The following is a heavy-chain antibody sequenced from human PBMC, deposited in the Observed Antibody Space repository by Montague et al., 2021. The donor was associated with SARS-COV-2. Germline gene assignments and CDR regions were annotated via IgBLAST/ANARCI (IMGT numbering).Heavy chain of an antibody. V-gene: IGHV3-30*04. J-gene: IGHJ6*02. Sequence: SLRLSCAASGFTFSSYAMHWVRQAPGKGLEWVAVISYDGSNKYYADSVKGRFTISRDNSKNTLYLQMNSLRAEDTAVYYCAGSLSYGPPYGMGVWGQGTTVTVSS. CDR1: GFTFSSYA. CDR3: AGSLSYGPPYGMGV. CDR2: ISYDGSNK. D-gene: IGHD5-18*01.